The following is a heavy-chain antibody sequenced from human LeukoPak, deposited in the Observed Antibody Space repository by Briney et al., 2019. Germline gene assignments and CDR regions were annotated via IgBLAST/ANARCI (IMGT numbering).Heavy chain of an antibody. Sequence: GGSLRLSCAASGFTFNSYAMSWVRQAPGKGLEWVSAMSGNAGSTYYADSVKGRFTISRDNSKNTLYLQMNSLRADDTAVYYCAKAHVMVIPATINDYWGQGTLVTVSS. CDR2: MSGNAGST. CDR3: AKAHVMVIPATINDY. J-gene: IGHJ4*02. D-gene: IGHD2-15*01. V-gene: IGHV3-23*01. CDR1: GFTFNSYA.